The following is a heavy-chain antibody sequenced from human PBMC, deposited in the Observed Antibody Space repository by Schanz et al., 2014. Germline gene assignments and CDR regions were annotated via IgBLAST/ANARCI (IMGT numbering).Heavy chain of an antibody. CDR3: AKDGRLPYYGTGSDFDY. D-gene: IGHD3-22*01. CDR1: GFTFSNYG. V-gene: IGHV3-9*01. CDR2: MSWNAGSL. J-gene: IGHJ4*02. Sequence: VQLVESGGGVVRPGRSLRLSCAASGFTFSNYGMHWVRQAPGKGLEWVSGMSWNAGSLGYGDSVKGRFTISRDNAKNSLYLQMNSLRAGDTAVYYCAKDGRLPYYGTGSDFDYWGQGTLVAVSS.